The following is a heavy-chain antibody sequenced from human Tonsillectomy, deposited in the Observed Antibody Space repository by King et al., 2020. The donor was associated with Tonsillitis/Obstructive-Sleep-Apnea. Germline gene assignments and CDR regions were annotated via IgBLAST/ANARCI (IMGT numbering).Heavy chain of an antibody. J-gene: IGHJ2*01. D-gene: IGHD2-15*01. CDR3: ARGPGGWDFDL. CDR1: GFTFSSYG. CDR2: IWYDGSNK. V-gene: IGHV3-33*01. Sequence: GQLVQSGGGVVQPGRSLRLSCAASGFTFSSYGMHWVRQAPGKGLEWVTVIWYDGSNKYYADSVKGRFTISRDNSKNTLFLQMNSLRAEDTAVYYCARGPGGWDFDLWGRGTLVTVSS.